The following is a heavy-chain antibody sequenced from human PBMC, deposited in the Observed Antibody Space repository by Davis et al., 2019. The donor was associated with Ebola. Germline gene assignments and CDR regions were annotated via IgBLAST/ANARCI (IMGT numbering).Heavy chain of an antibody. J-gene: IGHJ4*02. CDR3: ARRGSSSNHCDY. V-gene: IGHV1-46*01. CDR2: IDPRSGNT. CDR1: GYTLTSYY. D-gene: IGHD6-6*01. Sequence: VSVKVSCKPSGYTLTSYYMHWVRQAPGQGLEWMGIIDPRSGNTNYAQKFQGRVTMTRDTSTNTVYMELSSLTSDDTAVYYCARRGSSSNHCDYWGQGTLVTVSS.